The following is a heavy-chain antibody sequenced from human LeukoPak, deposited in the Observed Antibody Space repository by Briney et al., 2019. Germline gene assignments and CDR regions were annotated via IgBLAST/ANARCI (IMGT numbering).Heavy chain of an antibody. J-gene: IGHJ4*02. CDR1: GFTFSSYA. Sequence: GGSLRLSCAASGFTFSSYAMSWVRQAPGKGLEWVSAISASGGSTHYADSVKGRFTISRDDSKNTWYLQMDSLRAEDTAVYYCAKKLIHYDGNGFVDYWGQGILVTVSS. CDR3: AKKLIHYDGNGFVDY. CDR2: ISASGGST. D-gene: IGHD3-16*01. V-gene: IGHV3-23*01.